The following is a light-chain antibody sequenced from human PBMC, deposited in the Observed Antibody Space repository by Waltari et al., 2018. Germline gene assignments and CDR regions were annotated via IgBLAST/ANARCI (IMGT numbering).Light chain of an antibody. CDR2: LGS. J-gene: IGKJ4*01. CDR1: QSLLHSNGYNY. V-gene: IGKV2-28*01. Sequence: DIVMTQSPLYLPVTPGEPASISCRSSQSLLHSNGYNYLDWYLQKPGQSPQLLIYLGSNRASGVPDRFSGSGSGTDFTLKISRVEAEDVGVYYCMQALQTPFFGGGTKVEIK. CDR3: MQALQTPF.